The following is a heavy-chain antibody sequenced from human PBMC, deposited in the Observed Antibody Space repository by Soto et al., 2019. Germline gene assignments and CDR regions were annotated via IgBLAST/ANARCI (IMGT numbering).Heavy chain of an antibody. V-gene: IGHV4-34*01. Sequence: SETLSLTCAVYGGSFSGYYWSWIRQPPGKGLEWIGEINHSGSTNYNPPLKSRVTISVDTSKNQFSLKLSSVTAADTAVYYCARGIYCSSTSCYPLDYWGQGTLVTVSS. J-gene: IGHJ4*02. CDR3: ARGIYCSSTSCYPLDY. CDR2: INHSGST. D-gene: IGHD2-2*01. CDR1: GGSFSGYY.